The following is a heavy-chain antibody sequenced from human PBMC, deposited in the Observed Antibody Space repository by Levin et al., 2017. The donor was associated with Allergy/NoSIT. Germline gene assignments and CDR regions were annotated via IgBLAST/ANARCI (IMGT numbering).Heavy chain of an antibody. CDR2: VSDGGDYT. J-gene: IGHJ4*02. V-gene: IGHV3-23*01. D-gene: IGHD1-26*01. CDR3: AKDDGTAYYSFDS. Sequence: GVSLKISCAASGFTFSTYAMNWVRQAPGQGLEWVSSVSDGGDYTFYADSVKGRFTISRDNSKNTLYLQMNSLRAEDTALYYCAKDDGTAYYSFDSWGQGTLVTVSS. CDR1: GFTFSTYA.